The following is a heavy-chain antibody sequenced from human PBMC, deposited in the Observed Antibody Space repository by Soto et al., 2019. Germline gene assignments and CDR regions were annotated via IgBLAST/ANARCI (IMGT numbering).Heavy chain of an antibody. CDR2: VYYRGRS. D-gene: IGHD2-8*01. V-gene: IGHV4-39*01. CDR1: GGSVSNSNYY. J-gene: IGHJ4*02. Sequence: SGTLSLTCTVSGGSVSNSNYYWGWIRQSPGKGLEWIGSVYYRGRSYSKSSVKSRVTISVDTSKNQFSLNLNSVTASDTAGYYCVGQRSSVLTQAYFDYWGPGALVTVSS. CDR3: VGQRSSVLTQAYFDY.